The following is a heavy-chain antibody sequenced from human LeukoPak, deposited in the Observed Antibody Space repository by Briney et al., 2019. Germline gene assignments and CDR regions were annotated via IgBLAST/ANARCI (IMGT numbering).Heavy chain of an antibody. CDR1: GYTFTSYY. Sequence: ASVKVSCKASGYTFTSYYMHWVRQAPGQGLEWMGIINPRGGSTSYAQKFQGRVTMTRDTSTSTVYMELSSLRSEDAAVYYCARGSVVVVAPFDFWGQGTLVTVSS. V-gene: IGHV1-46*01. CDR3: ARGSVVVVAPFDF. D-gene: IGHD2-15*01. CDR2: INPRGGST. J-gene: IGHJ4*02.